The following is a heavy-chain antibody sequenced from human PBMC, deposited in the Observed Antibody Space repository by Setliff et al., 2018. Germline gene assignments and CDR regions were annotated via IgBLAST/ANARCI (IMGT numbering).Heavy chain of an antibody. Sequence: KPSETLSLTCTVSGGSISGDSWSWIRQPPGKGLEWIGYSSTSGCTNCNPSLESRVTISVDTSKNQVSLKLSSVTAADTAVYYCARDFSTPHFGVARGSYYYYYMDVWGKGTTVTVSS. CDR1: GGSISGDS. V-gene: IGHV4-4*08. D-gene: IGHD3-3*01. J-gene: IGHJ6*03. CDR2: SSTSGCT. CDR3: ARDFSTPHFGVARGSYYYYYMDV.